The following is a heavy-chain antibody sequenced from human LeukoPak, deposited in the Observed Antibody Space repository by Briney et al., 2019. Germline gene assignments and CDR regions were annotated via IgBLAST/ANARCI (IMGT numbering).Heavy chain of an antibody. J-gene: IGHJ5*02. CDR3: ARRAVEAASRWFDP. V-gene: IGHV4-39*01. CDR1: GDSMSSSHYC. CDR2: IYYSGST. D-gene: IGHD1-1*01. Sequence: MASETLSLTCTVSGDSMSSSHYCWGWIRQPPGKGLEWIGSIYYSGSTYYNPSLKSRVTMSVDTSKKQFSLKLSSVTAAVTAVYYCARRAVEAASRWFDPWGQGTLVTVSS.